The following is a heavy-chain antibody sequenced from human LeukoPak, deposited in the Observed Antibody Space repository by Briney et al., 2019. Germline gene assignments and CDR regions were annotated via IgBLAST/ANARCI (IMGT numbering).Heavy chain of an antibody. Sequence: GGSRRLSWAASGFTFSNYAMSWVRHAPGKGLEWVALIWYDGTNKYYADSVKGRFTISRDNSKNTLYLQMNSLRAEDTAVYYCARDVRVGFGALLSEDPDYWGQGTLVTVSS. CDR3: ARDVRVGFGALLSEDPDY. CDR2: IWYDGTNK. D-gene: IGHD3-10*01. CDR1: GFTFSNYA. V-gene: IGHV3-33*08. J-gene: IGHJ4*02.